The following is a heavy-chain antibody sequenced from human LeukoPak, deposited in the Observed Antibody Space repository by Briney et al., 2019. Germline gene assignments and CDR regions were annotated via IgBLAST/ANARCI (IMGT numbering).Heavy chain of an antibody. Sequence: PGGSLRLSCAASGFTFSSYAMSWVRQAPGKGLEWVSAISGSGGSTYYADSVKGRFTISRDNAKNSLYLQMNSLRAEDTAVYYCARDLRGIAVAGVPMDVWGQGTTVTVSS. CDR1: GFTFSSYA. J-gene: IGHJ6*02. CDR3: ARDLRGIAVAGVPMDV. D-gene: IGHD6-19*01. V-gene: IGHV3-23*01. CDR2: ISGSGGST.